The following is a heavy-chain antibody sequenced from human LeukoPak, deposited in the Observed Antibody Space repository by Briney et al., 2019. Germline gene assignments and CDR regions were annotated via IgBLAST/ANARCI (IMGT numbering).Heavy chain of an antibody. CDR3: ARGYCSGGSCYFNY. V-gene: IGHV1-8*01. Sequence: ASVKVSRKASGYTFTSYDINWVRQATGQGLEWMGWMNPNSGNTGYAQKFQGRVTMTRNTSISTAYMELSSLRSEDTAVYYCARGYCSGGSCYFNYWGQGTLVTVSS. D-gene: IGHD2-15*01. J-gene: IGHJ4*02. CDR2: MNPNSGNT. CDR1: GYTFTSYD.